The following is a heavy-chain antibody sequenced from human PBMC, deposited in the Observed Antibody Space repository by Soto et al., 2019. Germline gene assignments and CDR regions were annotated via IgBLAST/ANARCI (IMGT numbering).Heavy chain of an antibody. CDR2: IYPGDSDT. J-gene: IGHJ6*02. CDR3: VRSMRGVYSIGWYSPSGYYNYGIDV. D-gene: IGHD6-19*01. V-gene: IGHV5-51*01. CDR1: GYSFTSYW. Sequence: GESLKISCKGSGYSFTSYWIDWVRQMSGKGLEWMGIIYPGDSDTKYSPSLQGQVSISADTSISTAYLQWTSLKASDTAMYYCVRSMRGVYSIGWYSPSGYYNYGIDVWGQGTKVTVSS.